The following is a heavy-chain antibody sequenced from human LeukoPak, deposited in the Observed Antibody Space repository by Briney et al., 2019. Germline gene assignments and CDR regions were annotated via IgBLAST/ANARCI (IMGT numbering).Heavy chain of an antibody. J-gene: IGHJ4*02. Sequence: SETLSLTCTVSGGPISSGGYYWSWIRQHPGKGLEWIGYIYYSGSTYYNPSLKSRVTISVDTSKNQFSLKLSSVTAADTAVYYCARGRTRYYYDSSGLPSFDYWGQGTLVTVSS. V-gene: IGHV4-31*03. CDR3: ARGRTRYYYDSSGLPSFDY. D-gene: IGHD3-22*01. CDR2: IYYSGST. CDR1: GGPISSGGYY.